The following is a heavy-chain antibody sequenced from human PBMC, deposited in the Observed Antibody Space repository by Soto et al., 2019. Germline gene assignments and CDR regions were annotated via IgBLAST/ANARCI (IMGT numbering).Heavy chain of an antibody. CDR3: ARDKGTGTSNWFDP. V-gene: IGHV4-30-4*01. Sequence: SSETLSLTCTVSGGSISSGDYYWSWIRQPPGKGLEWIGYIYYSRSTYYNPSLKSRVTISVDTSKNQFSLKLSSVTAADTAVYYCARDKGTGTSNWFDPWGQGTLVTAPQ. CDR1: GGSISSGDYY. J-gene: IGHJ5*02. CDR2: IYYSRST. D-gene: IGHD1-7*01.